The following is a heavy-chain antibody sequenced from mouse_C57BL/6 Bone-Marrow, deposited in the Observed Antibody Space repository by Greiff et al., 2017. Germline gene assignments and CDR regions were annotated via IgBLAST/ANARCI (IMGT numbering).Heavy chain of an antibody. CDR3: ARTPETWFAY. CDR1: GYSITSGYY. V-gene: IGHV3-6*01. CDR2: ISYDGSN. Sequence: VQLKESGPGLVKPSQSLSLTCSVTGYSITSGYYWNWIRQFPGNKLEWMGYISYDGSNNYNPSLKNRISITRDTSKNQFFLKLNSVTTEDTATYYCARTPETWFAYWGQGTLVTVSA. J-gene: IGHJ3*01.